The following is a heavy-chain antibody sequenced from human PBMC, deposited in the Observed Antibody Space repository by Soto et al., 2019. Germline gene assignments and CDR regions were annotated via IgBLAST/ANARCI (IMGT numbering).Heavy chain of an antibody. D-gene: IGHD4-17*01. V-gene: IGHV3-30*18. CDR1: GFTFSSYG. Sequence: QVQLAESGGGVVQPGRSLRLTCAASGFTFSSYGMHWVRQAPGKGLEWVAVISYDESEKHYADSVKGRLTISRDNSKNTLYLQMNSLRTEDTAIYYCAKSIYGYYAPFDFWGQGTLVTVSS. CDR2: ISYDESEK. J-gene: IGHJ4*02. CDR3: AKSIYGYYAPFDF.